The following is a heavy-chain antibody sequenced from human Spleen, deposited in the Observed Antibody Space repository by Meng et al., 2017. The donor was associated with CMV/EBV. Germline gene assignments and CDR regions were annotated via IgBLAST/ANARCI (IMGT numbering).Heavy chain of an antibody. CDR3: AGNTFNWNDEDY. D-gene: IGHD1-1*01. CDR1: GFTFSDYY. J-gene: IGHJ4*02. CDR2: ISSSGSTI. Sequence: GESLKISCAASGFTFSDYYMSWIRQAPGKGLEWVSYISSSGSTIYYADSVKGRFTISRDNAKNSLYLQMNSLRAEDTAVYYCAGNTFNWNDEDYWGQGTLVTVSS. V-gene: IGHV3-11*01.